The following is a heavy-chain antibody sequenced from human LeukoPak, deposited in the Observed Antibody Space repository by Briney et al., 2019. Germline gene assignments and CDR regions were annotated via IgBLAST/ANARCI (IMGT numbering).Heavy chain of an antibody. CDR1: GGTFSSYA. CDR3: ARIEHGDTAFDY. V-gene: IGHV1-18*01. D-gene: IGHD4-17*01. CDR2: ISAYNGNT. Sequence: ASVKVSCKASGGTFSSYAISWVRQAPGQGLEWMGWISAYNGNTNYAQKLQGRVTMTTDTSTSTAYMELRSLRSDDTAVYYCARIEHGDTAFDYWGQGTLVTVSS. J-gene: IGHJ4*02.